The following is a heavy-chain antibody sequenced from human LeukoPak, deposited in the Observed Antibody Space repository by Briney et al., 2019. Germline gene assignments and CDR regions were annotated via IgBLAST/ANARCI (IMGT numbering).Heavy chain of an antibody. CDR1: GYTFTTNG. V-gene: IGHV1-18*01. J-gene: IGHJ4*02. CDR3: ARDVGVGANGDY. CDR2: ISAYSGNT. Sequence: GASVKVSCKASGYTFTTNGISWVRQAPGQGLEWMGWISAYSGNTIYAQKLQGRVNMTTDTSTTTAYMELRSLRSEDTAVYYCARDVGVGANGDYWGQGTLVTVSS. D-gene: IGHD1-26*01.